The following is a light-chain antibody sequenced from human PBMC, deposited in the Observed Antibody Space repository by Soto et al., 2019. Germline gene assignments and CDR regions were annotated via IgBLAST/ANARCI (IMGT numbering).Light chain of an antibody. CDR1: QSISSNY. J-gene: IGKJ1*01. CDR2: GAS. Sequence: EIVLTQSPGTLSLSPGERATFSCRASQSISSNYLTWYQQKPGQAPGLLIYGASSRATGIPDRFSGSGSGTDFTLTISRLEPEDSAIYYCQQYGSWTFGQGTKVEIK. V-gene: IGKV3-20*01. CDR3: QQYGSWT.